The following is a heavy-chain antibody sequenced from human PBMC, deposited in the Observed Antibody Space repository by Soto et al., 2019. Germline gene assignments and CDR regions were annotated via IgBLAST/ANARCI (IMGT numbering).Heavy chain of an antibody. J-gene: IGHJ2*01. D-gene: IGHD3-16*01. Sequence: SETLSLTCTVSGGPMSSGHHYWSWIRQHPRKGLEWIGYISLIGGTYYNPSLKSRVTISGDPSKNHFSLNLTSLTAADTAVYYCATRSQSWCFDLWGRGTRVTVST. V-gene: IGHV4-31*03. CDR3: ATRSQSWCFDL. CDR2: ISLIGGT. CDR1: GGPMSSGHHY.